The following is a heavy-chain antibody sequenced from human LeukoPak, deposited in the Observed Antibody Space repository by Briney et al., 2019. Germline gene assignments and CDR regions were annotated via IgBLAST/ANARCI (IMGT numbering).Heavy chain of an antibody. J-gene: IGHJ5*02. V-gene: IGHV3-11*01. CDR1: GFTFNDYY. Sequence: GGSLRLSCAASGFTFNDYYMSWIRQAPGKGLEWISYISSNGRTIYYADSVKGRFTISRDNARKSVYLQMNSLRAEDTAIYYCARTQQWLVLGFDPWGQGTLVTVSS. CDR3: ARTQQWLVLGFDP. D-gene: IGHD6-19*01. CDR2: ISSNGRTI.